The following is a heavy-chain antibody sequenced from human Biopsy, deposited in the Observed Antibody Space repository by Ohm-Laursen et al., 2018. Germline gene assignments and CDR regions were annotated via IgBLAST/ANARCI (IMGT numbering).Heavy chain of an antibody. Sequence: SQTLSLTCVVFGTSFNDYSWTWIRQPPGKGLEWIGEVNHSGSTKYSPSLKSRVTISGDTSQNQFFLKLTSVTAADTAVYYCARGRLRAVARFDYWGQGTLVTVSS. J-gene: IGHJ4*02. CDR1: GTSFNDYS. CDR3: ARGRLRAVARFDY. CDR2: VNHSGST. V-gene: IGHV4-34*01. D-gene: IGHD6-19*01.